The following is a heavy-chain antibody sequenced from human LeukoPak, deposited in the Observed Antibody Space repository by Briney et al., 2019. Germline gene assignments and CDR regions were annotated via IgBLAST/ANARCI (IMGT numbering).Heavy chain of an antibody. J-gene: IGHJ5*02. V-gene: IGHV3-66*01. CDR1: GFTVSSNY. CDR3: ARGYGPLSHWFDP. Sequence: PGGSLLLSCAASGFTVSSNYMGWGRQAPGKGLGGVSVIYSGGSTYYADSVKGRFTISRDNSKNTLYLQMNSLRAEDTAVYYCARGYGPLSHWFDPWGQGTLVTVSS. D-gene: IGHD4-17*01. CDR2: IYSGGST.